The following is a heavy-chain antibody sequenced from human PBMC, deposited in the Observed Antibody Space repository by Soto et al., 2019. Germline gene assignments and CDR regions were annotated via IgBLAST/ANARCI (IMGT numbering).Heavy chain of an antibody. V-gene: IGHV4-30-4*01. D-gene: IGHD3-16*02. CDR3: ATAPGTYDYVWGNYRHYYFDS. Sequence: SETLSLTCSVSNGSVSSGNYFWTWTRQPPGKGLEWIGYIYYSGSTYYTPSLKSRLTISVDTSKNQFSLRLSSVTAADTAVYYCATAPGTYDYVWGNYRHYYFDSWGQGTLVTVSS. CDR1: NGSVSSGNYF. J-gene: IGHJ4*02. CDR2: IYYSGST.